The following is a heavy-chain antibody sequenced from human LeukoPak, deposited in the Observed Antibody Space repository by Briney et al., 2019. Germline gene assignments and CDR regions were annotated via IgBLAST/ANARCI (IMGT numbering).Heavy chain of an antibody. J-gene: IGHJ4*02. CDR1: GFTFSRHS. V-gene: IGHV3-21*01. CDR2: ISSSSSYI. D-gene: IGHD3-10*01. Sequence: GGSLRLSCAASGFTFSRHSMNWVRQAPGKGLEWVSSISSSSSYIYYADSVKGRFTISRDNAKNSLYLQMNSLRAEDTAVYYCARIAMVRGVIFPNSGSDYWGQGTLVTVSS. CDR3: ARIAMVRGVIFPNSGSDY.